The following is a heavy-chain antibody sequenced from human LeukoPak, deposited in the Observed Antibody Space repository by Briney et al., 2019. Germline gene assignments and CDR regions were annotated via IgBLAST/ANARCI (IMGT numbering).Heavy chain of an antibody. V-gene: IGHV3-21*06. CDR2: IDSSGGYM. J-gene: IGHJ4*02. Sequence: PGGSLRPPGEALDFTFNTNGMIWARRLQGKGLEWVSSIDSSGGYMFYADSVKGRFIISRDNAKDSLYLQMNSLRVEDTAVYYCLRGDRRDYWGQGTLVTVSS. CDR1: DFTFNTNG. CDR3: LRGDRRDY.